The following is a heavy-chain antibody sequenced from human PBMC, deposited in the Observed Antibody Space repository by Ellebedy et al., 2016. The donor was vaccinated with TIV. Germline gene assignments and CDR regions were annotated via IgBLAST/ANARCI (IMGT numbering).Heavy chain of an antibody. D-gene: IGHD2-21*01. CDR2: IKQDGSEK. J-gene: IGHJ6*02. CDR3: ARAAHFYSYGLDV. Sequence: GGSLRLXCAASGFTSSLYWMTWVRQAPGKGLEWVANIKQDGSEKYYMDSVKGRFTISRDNAKNSLYVQMNSLRAEDTAVYYCARAAHFYSYGLDVWGQGTTVTVSS. CDR1: GFTSSLYW. V-gene: IGHV3-7*02.